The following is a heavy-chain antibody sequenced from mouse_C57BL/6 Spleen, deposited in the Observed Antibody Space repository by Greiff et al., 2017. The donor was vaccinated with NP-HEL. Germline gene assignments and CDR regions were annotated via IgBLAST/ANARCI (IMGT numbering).Heavy chain of an antibody. CDR3: AELDYYGNYFDY. D-gene: IGHD1-1*01. CDR2: ISSGSSTI. CDR1: GFTFSDYG. Sequence: EVHLVESGGGLVKPGGSLKLSCAASGFTFSDYGMHWVRQAPEKGLEWVAYISSGSSTIYYADTVKGRFTISRDNAKNTLSLQMTSLRSEDTAMYYCAELDYYGNYFDYWGQGTTLTVSS. J-gene: IGHJ2*01. V-gene: IGHV5-17*01.